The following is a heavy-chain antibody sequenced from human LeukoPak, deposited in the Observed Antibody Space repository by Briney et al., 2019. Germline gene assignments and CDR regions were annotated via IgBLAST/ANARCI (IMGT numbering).Heavy chain of an antibody. V-gene: IGHV3-7*01. CDR3: ARASTPVYGNFVRWFDP. D-gene: IGHD4-17*01. J-gene: IGHJ5*02. Sequence: GGSLRLSCAASRFTFSTYWMSWVRQAPGKGLEWVANIKQDGSEKYYVDSVKGRFTISRDNAKNSLYLQMNSLRTEDTAVYYCARASTPVYGNFVRWFDPWGQGTLVTVSS. CDR2: IKQDGSEK. CDR1: RFTFSTYW.